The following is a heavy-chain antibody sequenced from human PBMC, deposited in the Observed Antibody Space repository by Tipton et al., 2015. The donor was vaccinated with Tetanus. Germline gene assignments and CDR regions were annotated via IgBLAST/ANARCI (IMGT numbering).Heavy chain of an antibody. CDR1: GGSISRYY. D-gene: IGHD1-14*01. Sequence: TLSLTCTISGGSISRYYWAWIRQTPGKGLEWIGYIDYNGSTKYNPSLRSRVTLSLDTSKNQFSLKLSSVTAADTAVYYCARGTGDYWGQGTLVTVSS. V-gene: IGHV4-59*01. CDR3: ARGTGDY. J-gene: IGHJ4*02. CDR2: IDYNGST.